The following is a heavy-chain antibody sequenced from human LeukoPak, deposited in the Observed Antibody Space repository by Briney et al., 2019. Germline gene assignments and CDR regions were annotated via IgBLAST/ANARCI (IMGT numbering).Heavy chain of an antibody. CDR3: ARGPALQVVTAIVRWRFDP. D-gene: IGHD2-21*02. Sequence: ASVKVSCKASGYTFTSYGISWVRQAPGQGLEWMGGIIPIFGTANYAQKFQGRVTITADESTSTAYMELSSLRSEDTAVYYCARGPALQVVTAIVRWRFDPWGQGTLVTVSS. V-gene: IGHV1-69*13. J-gene: IGHJ5*02. CDR2: IIPIFGTA. CDR1: GYTFTSYG.